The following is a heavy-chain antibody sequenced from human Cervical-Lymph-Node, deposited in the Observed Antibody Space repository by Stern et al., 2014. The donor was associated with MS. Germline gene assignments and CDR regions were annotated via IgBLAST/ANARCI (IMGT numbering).Heavy chain of an antibody. J-gene: IGHJ2*01. D-gene: IGHD4-23*01. CDR1: GVAFSNYW. CDR2: IRQDGNEE. V-gene: IGHV3-7*01. CDR3: ARDDYGGNSYWYFDR. Sequence: VQLVESGGGLVQPGGSLRLSCAASGVAFSNYWMSWVRQAPGKGLEWVANIRQDGNEEYYVDSVKGRFTISRDNADNSLYLQMNSLRVEDTAVYYCARDDYGGNSYWYFDRWGRGTLVTVSS.